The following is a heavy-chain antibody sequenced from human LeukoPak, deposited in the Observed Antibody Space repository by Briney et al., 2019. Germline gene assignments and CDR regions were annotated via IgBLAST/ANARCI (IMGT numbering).Heavy chain of an antibody. CDR3: ARQGLLWFGGLFVEYYFDY. CDR1: GYTFTGYY. Sequence: ASVKVSCKASGYTFTGYYMHWVRQAPGQGLEWMGWINPNSGGTNYAQKFQGRVTMTRDTSISTAYMELSRLRSDDTAVYYCARQGLLWFGGLFVEYYFDYWGQGTLVTVSS. J-gene: IGHJ4*02. V-gene: IGHV1-2*02. D-gene: IGHD3-10*01. CDR2: INPNSGGT.